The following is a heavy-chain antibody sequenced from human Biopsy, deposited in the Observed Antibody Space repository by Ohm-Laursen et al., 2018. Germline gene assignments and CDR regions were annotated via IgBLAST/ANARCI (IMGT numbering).Heavy chain of an antibody. CDR3: ARDETGSSVFGPYYYGMDV. D-gene: IGHD3-9*01. CDR2: INPTGGTT. CDR1: GYSFTKYY. J-gene: IGHJ6*02. V-gene: IGHV1-46*01. Sequence: SSVKVSCNASGYSFTKYYINWVRQAPGQGLEWMGIINPTGGTTSYAEKFQGRVTLTRDTSTGTVYLELNSLIYEDTALYYCARDETGSSVFGPYYYGMDVRGQGTTVIVSS.